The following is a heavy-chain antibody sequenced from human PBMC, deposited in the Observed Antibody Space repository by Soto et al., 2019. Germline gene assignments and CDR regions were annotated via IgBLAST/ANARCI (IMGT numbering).Heavy chain of an antibody. V-gene: IGHV3-33*01. D-gene: IGHD3-10*01. CDR1: GFTFNNYA. J-gene: IGHJ4*02. CDR3: VRDGGYYGSGSYFEYYFDY. Sequence: QVQLVESGGGVVQPGRSLRVSCGASGFTFNNYAMHWVRQAPGKGLEWVALIFYDGSKTYYADSVKGRFTISSDNYKNTLSLHMNRLRAEDTAVYYCVRDGGYYGSGSYFEYYFDYWGQGTLVTVSS. CDR2: IFYDGSKT.